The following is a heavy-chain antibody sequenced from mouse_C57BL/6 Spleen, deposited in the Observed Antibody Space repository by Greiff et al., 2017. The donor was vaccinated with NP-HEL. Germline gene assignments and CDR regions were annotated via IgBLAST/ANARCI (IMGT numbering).Heavy chain of an antibody. J-gene: IGHJ3*01. Sequence: QVQLQQSGAELVRPGTSVKLSCKASGYTFTSYWMHWVKQRPGQGLEWIGVIDPSDSYTNYNQKFKGKATLTVDTSSSTAYMQLSSLTSEDSAVYYCARSDYYGSSPGWFAYWGQGTLVTVSA. V-gene: IGHV1-59*01. D-gene: IGHD1-1*01. CDR3: ARSDYYGSSPGWFAY. CDR2: IDPSDSYT. CDR1: GYTFTSYW.